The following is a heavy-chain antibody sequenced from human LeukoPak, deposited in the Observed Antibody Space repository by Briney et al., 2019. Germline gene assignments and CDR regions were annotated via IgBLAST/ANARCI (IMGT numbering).Heavy chain of an antibody. CDR2: ISYDGSNK. V-gene: IGHV3-30*04. J-gene: IGHJ3*02. D-gene: IGHD1-1*01. CDR3: AREIATGTTLLDAFDI. Sequence: GGSLRLSCAVSGFTFSSYPMHWVRQAPGKGLEWVAIISYDGSNKYYADPVKGRFTISRDNSKNTLYLQMNSLRHEDTAVYYCAREIATGTTLLDAFDIWGQGTMVTVSS. CDR1: GFTFSSYP.